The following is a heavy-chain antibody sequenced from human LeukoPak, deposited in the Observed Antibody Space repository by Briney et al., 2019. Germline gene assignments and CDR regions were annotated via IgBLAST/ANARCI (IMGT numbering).Heavy chain of an antibody. CDR1: GDSFSGTNW. D-gene: IGHD4-17*01. Sequence: SETLSLTCAVSGDSFSGTNWWSWVRQPPGKGLEWIGEIYNDGSTNYNPSLKSRVTISVDKSKSQFSLRLTSVTAADTAVYYCAREIYGDRTFGYWGQGTLVTVSS. V-gene: IGHV4-4*02. J-gene: IGHJ4*02. CDR2: IYNDGST. CDR3: AREIYGDRTFGY.